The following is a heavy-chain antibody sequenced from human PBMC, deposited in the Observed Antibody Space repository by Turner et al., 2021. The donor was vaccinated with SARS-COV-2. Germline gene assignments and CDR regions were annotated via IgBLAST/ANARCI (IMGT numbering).Heavy chain of an antibody. V-gene: IGHV3-23*01. CDR2: ISGSGVTT. J-gene: IGHJ4*02. CDR3: AKGGWGAFDY. D-gene: IGHD3-16*01. Sequence: EVQLLESGGGLVQPGGSLRLSCAASGITSTSYSMSWVRQAPGKGLEWVSSISGSGVTTYYADSVKGRFTISRDSFNNRVYLQMNSLRADDMAVYYCAKGGWGAFDYWGQGILVIVSS. CDR1: GITSTSYS.